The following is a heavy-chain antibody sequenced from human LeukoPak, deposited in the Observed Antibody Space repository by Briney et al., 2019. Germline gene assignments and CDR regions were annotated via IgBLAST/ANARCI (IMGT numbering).Heavy chain of an antibody. CDR2: IWYDGSNK. Sequence: GGSLRLSCAVSGFTFSSYGMHWVRQAPGKGLEWVAVIWYDGSNKYYADSVKGRFTISRDNSKNTLYLQMNSLRAEDTAVYYRAKDLTVGATIDWFDPWGQGTLVTVSS. D-gene: IGHD1-26*01. CDR3: AKDLTVGATIDWFDP. J-gene: IGHJ5*02. CDR1: GFTFSSYG. V-gene: IGHV3-33*06.